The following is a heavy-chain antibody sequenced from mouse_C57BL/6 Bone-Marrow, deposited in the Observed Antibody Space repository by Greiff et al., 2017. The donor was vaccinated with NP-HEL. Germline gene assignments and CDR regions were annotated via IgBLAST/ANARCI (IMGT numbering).Heavy chain of an antibody. Sequence: EVQLQQSGPGLAKPSQTLSLTCSVTGYSITSDYWNWIRKFPGNKLEYMGYISYSGSTYYNPSLKSRISITRDTSKNQYYLQLNSVTTEDTATYYCARSPLWLRRNYYAMDYWGQGTSVTVS. CDR1: GYSITSDY. J-gene: IGHJ4*01. D-gene: IGHD2-2*01. V-gene: IGHV3-8*01. CDR2: ISYSGST. CDR3: ARSPLWLRRNYYAMDY.